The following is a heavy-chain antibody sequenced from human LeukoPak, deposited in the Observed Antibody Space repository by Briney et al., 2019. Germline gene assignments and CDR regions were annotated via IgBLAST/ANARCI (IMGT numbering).Heavy chain of an antibody. J-gene: IGHJ4*02. V-gene: IGHV3-30*18. Sequence: GGSLRLPCAASGFTFSDYYMSWIRQAPGKGLEWVAVISYDGSNKYYADSVKGRFTISRDNSKNTLYLQMNSLRAEDTAVYYCAKDDDDRPDYWGQGTLVTVSS. CDR3: AKDDDDRPDY. CDR2: ISYDGSNK. D-gene: IGHD1-1*01. CDR1: GFTFSDYY.